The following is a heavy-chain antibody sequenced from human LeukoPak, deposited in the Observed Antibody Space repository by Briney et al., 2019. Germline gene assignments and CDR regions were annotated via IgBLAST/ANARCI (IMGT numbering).Heavy chain of an antibody. D-gene: IGHD3-22*01. V-gene: IGHV3-30*03. CDR2: ISYDGSNK. CDR1: GFTFSSYW. Sequence: PGGSLRLSCAASGFTFSSYWMSWVRQAPGKGLEWVAVISYDGSNKYYADSVKGRFTISRDNSKNTLYLQMNSLRAEDTAVYYCAREDYYDSSGYKEDYYYYMDVWGKGTTVTISS. CDR3: AREDYYDSSGYKEDYYYYMDV. J-gene: IGHJ6*03.